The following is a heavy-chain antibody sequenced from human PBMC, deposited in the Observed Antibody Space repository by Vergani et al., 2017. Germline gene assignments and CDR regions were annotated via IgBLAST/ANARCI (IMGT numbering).Heavy chain of an antibody. CDR3: ARLAYCGGDCYRYYYYGMDV. CDR2: IYYSGST. CDR1: GGSISSSSYY. D-gene: IGHD2-21*02. V-gene: IGHV4-39*07. J-gene: IGHJ6*02. Sequence: QLQLQESGPGLVKPSETLSLTCTVSGGSISSSSYYWGWIRQPPGKGLEWIGSIYYSGSTYYNPSLKRRVTISVDTSKNQFSLKLSSVTVADTAVYYCARLAYCGGDCYRYYYYGMDVWGQGTTVTVSS.